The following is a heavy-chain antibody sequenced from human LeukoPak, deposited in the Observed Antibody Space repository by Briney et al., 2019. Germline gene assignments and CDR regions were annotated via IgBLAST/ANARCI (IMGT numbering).Heavy chain of an antibody. J-gene: IGHJ4*02. Sequence: ASVKVSCTASGYTFTSYGISWVRQAPGQGLEWMGWISAYNGNTNYAQKLQGRVTMTTDTSTSTAYMELRSLRSDDTAVYYCARVPYYDFWSGYYSDYWGQGTLVTVSS. CDR2: ISAYNGNT. CDR3: ARVPYYDFWSGYYSDY. V-gene: IGHV1-18*01. CDR1: GYTFTSYG. D-gene: IGHD3-3*01.